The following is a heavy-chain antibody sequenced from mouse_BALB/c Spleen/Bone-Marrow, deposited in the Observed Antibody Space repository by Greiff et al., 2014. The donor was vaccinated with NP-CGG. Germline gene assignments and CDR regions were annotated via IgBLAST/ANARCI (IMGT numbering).Heavy chain of an antibody. V-gene: IGHV1-9*01. D-gene: IGHD2-2*01. CDR2: ILPGGGST. J-gene: IGHJ4*01. CDR3: ARSGYGYYAMDY. CDR1: GYTFSNYW. Sequence: QVQLQQPGAELMKPGASVKISCKATGYTFSNYWIEWIKQRPGHGLEWIGEILPGGGSTKYNVKFKDKATFTADTSSKTAYMQLSSLTSEDSAVYYCARSGYGYYAMDYWGQGTSVTVSS.